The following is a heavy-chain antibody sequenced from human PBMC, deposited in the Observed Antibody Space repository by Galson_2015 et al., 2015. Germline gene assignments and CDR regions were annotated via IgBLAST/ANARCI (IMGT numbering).Heavy chain of an antibody. V-gene: IGHV2-5*01. CDR2: ITWHDDR. CDR1: LTSGGVG. CDR3: AHSPPVSAYYDFWSGSYNSYYFDY. D-gene: IGHD3-3*01. Sequence: LTSGGVGVGWIRQPPGKALEWLAVITWHDDRRFRPSLKSRLTITRGTSKNQVVLTMTNMDPLDTATYYCAHSPPVSAYYDFWSGSYNSYYFDYWGQGALVTVSS. J-gene: IGHJ4*02.